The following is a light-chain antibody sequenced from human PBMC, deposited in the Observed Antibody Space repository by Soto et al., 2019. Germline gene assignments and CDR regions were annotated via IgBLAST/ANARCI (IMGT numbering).Light chain of an antibody. J-gene: IGKJ1*01. CDR3: QYYGTSSWT. CDR2: GTS. V-gene: IGKV3-20*01. Sequence: EIVLTQSPGTLSLSPGDRATLSCRASQGVSSSYLTWYQQKPGLAPRLLIYGTSSRATGIPDRFSGSGSGTDFTLTISRLEPEDFAVYYCQYYGTSSWTIGQGTKVDIK. CDR1: QGVSSSY.